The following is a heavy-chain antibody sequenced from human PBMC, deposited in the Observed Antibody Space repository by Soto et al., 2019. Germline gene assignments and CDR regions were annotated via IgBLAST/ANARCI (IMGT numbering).Heavy chain of an antibody. D-gene: IGHD6-6*01. J-gene: IGHJ1*01. V-gene: IGHV4-30-4*01. CDR1: GGSISSGDYY. CDR2: IYYSGSP. CDR3: AREGADRARLAS. Sequence: PSETLSLTCTVSGGSISSGDYYCSWIRQPPGKGLEWIGYIYYSGSPYYNPSLKSRVTISVDTSKNQFSLKLSSVTAADTAVYFFAREGADRARLASCGQGSLDTGSS.